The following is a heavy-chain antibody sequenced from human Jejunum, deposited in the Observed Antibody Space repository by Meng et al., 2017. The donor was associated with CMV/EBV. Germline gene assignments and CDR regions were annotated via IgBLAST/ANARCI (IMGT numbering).Heavy chain of an antibody. D-gene: IGHD1-26*01. J-gene: IGHJ4*02. CDR1: GFSPSTSGEG. V-gene: IGHV2-5*02. CDR2: IYRGDDK. Sequence: QITLKESGPTLVKPXXTLTLTCSFSGFSPSTSGEGLGWIRPPPGKALEWLALIYRGDDKRYSPSLNSRLTIAKDTSKNEVVLTLTNMGPIDTGTYYCAHFVGGYYPSRPDYWGQGTMVTVSS. CDR3: AHFVGGYYPSRPDY.